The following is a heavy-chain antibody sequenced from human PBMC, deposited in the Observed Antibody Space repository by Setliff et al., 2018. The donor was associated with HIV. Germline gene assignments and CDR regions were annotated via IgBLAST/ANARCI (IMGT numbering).Heavy chain of an antibody. J-gene: IGHJ6*03. CDR1: GYTFTSYG. CDR2: ISAYNGNT. Sequence: ASVTVSCKASGYTFTSYGISWVRQAPGQGLEWMGWISAYNGNTNYEQKLQGRVTMTTDTSTSTAYMELRSLRSDDTAGYYCARVAGGDIVVVVAATPYYCYMDVWGKGTTVTVSS. D-gene: IGHD2-15*01. V-gene: IGHV1-18*01. CDR3: ARVAGGDIVVVVAATPYYCYMDV.